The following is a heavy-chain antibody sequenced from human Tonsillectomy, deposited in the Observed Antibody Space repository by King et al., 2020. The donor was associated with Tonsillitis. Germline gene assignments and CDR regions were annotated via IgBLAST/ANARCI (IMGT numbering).Heavy chain of an antibody. J-gene: IGHJ5*02. CDR1: GYTFTGYY. CDR3: AIDGGDYFWGSYRRGEVNWFDP. D-gene: IGHD3-16*02. V-gene: IGHV1-2*02. Sequence: VQLVESGAEVKKPGASVKVSCTASGYTFTGYYMHWVRQAPGQGLEWMGWINPNSGGTNYAQKFQGRVTMTRDTSITTAYMELSRLRSDDTAVYYCAIDGGDYFWGSYRRGEVNWFDPWGQGTLVTVSS. CDR2: INPNSGGT.